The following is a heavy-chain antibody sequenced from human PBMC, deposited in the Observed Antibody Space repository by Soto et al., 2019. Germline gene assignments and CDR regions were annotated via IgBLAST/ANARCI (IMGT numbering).Heavy chain of an antibody. Sequence: GGSLRLSCAASGFTFSSYWMSWVRQAPGKGLEWVANIKQDGSEKYYVDSVKGRFTISRDNAKNSLYLQMNSLRAEDTAVYYCARYSGYDYELRAPYYYYYYMDVWGKGTTVTVSS. CDR1: GFTFSSYW. V-gene: IGHV3-7*01. CDR2: IKQDGSEK. D-gene: IGHD5-12*01. CDR3: ARYSGYDYELRAPYYYYYYMDV. J-gene: IGHJ6*03.